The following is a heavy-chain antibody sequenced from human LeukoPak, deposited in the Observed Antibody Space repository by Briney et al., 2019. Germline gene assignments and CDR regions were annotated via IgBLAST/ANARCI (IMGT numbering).Heavy chain of an antibody. Sequence: SETLSLTCTVSGGSISSYYWSWIRQPPGKGLEWIGYIYTSGSTNYNPSLKSRVTISVDTSKNQFSLKLSSVTAADTAVYYCARPGITIFGVVEPKFDPWGQGTLVTVSS. CDR3: ARPGITIFGVVEPKFDP. CDR1: GGSISSYY. J-gene: IGHJ5*02. D-gene: IGHD3-3*01. CDR2: IYTSGST. V-gene: IGHV4-4*09.